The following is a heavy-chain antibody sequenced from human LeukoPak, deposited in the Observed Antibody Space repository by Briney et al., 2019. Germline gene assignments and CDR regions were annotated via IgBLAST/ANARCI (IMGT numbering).Heavy chain of an antibody. D-gene: IGHD2-2*01. CDR2: ISSSSSYI. Sequence: GGSLRLSCAASGFTSSSYSMNWVRQAPGKGLEWVSSISSSSSYIYYADSVKGRFTISRDNAKNSLYLQMNSLRTEDTAVYYCARVIYCSSTSCDWFDPWGQGTLVTVSS. CDR3: ARVIYCSSTSCDWFDP. CDR1: GFTSSSYS. V-gene: IGHV3-21*01. J-gene: IGHJ5*02.